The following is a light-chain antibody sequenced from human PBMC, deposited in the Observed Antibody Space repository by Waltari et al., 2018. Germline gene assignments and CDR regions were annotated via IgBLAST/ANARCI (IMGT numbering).Light chain of an antibody. J-gene: IGLJ1*01. CDR1: SSAVGKFNL. V-gene: IGLV2-23*02. CDR2: EVS. Sequence: QSALTQPASVSGSPGQPIPISCTGPSSAVGKFNLVSWYQQHPGKVPNLIIYEVSKRPSGVSNHFSGSKSGNTASLTISGLRAEDEADYYCCSYAGSRTYVFGTGTKVTVL. CDR3: CSYAGSRTYV.